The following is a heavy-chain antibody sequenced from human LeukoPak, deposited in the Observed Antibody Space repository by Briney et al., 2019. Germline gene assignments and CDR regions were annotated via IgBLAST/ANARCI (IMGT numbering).Heavy chain of an antibody. CDR2: IIPILGTA. Sequence: SVKVSCKASGGTFSSYAISWVRQAPGQGLEWMGGIIPILGTANYAQKFQGRVTITTDESTSTAYMELSSLRSEDTAVYYCARASSLRYFDWPRTHYYYYYMDVWGKGTTVTVSS. D-gene: IGHD3-9*01. CDR1: GGTFSSYA. V-gene: IGHV1-69*05. CDR3: ARASSLRYFDWPRTHYYYYYMDV. J-gene: IGHJ6*03.